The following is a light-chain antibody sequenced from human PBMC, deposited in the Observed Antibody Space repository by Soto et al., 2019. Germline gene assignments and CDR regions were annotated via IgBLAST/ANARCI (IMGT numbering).Light chain of an antibody. CDR1: QSVISTY. J-gene: IGKJ4*01. V-gene: IGKV3-15*01. CDR3: QQYNNWPLT. Sequence: EIVLTQSPGTLSLSPGERATLSCRASQSVISTYLAWYQRKPGQAPRLLTYGASARDTGVPARFSGSGSGTEFTLTISSLQSEDFAVYYCQQYNNWPLTFGGGTKVDIK. CDR2: GAS.